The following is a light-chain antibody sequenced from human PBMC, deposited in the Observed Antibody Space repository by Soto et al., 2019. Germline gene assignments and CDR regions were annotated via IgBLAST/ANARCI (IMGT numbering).Light chain of an antibody. CDR1: QAISSW. V-gene: IGKV1D-12*01. J-gene: IGKJ2*01. CDR2: AAS. CDR3: QQANSFP. Sequence: DIQMTQSPSSVSASVGDRVTITCRASQAISSWLAWYQQKPGKAPKLLIYAASSLQSGVPSRFSGSGSGTDFTLTISSLLPEDFATYYCQQANSFPLGQGTKLEIK.